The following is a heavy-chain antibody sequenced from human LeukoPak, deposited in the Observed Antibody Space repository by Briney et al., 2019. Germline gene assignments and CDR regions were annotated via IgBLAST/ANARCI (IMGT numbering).Heavy chain of an antibody. J-gene: IGHJ4*02. V-gene: IGHV3-48*01. D-gene: IGHD3-22*01. CDR1: GFTFSNYS. CDR3: ARVSYDSSGYYYVNFDY. Sequence: GGSLRLSCEASGFTFSNYSMNWVRQAPGKGLEWVSYIRSSSSTIYYADSVKGRFTISRDNAKNSLYLQMNSLRAEDTAVYYCARVSYDSSGYYYVNFDYWGQGTLVTVSS. CDR2: IRSSSSTI.